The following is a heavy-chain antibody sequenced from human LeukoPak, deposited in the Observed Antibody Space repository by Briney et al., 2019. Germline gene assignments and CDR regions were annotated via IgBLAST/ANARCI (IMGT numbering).Heavy chain of an antibody. Sequence: GGSLRLSCAASGFTFSSYAMSWVRQAPGKGLEWVSAISGSGGSTYYADSVKGQFTISRDNSKNTLYLQMNSLRAEDTAVYYCAKDSILGSERPKQFDYWGQGTLVTVSS. CDR1: GFTFSSYA. CDR3: AKDSILGSERPKQFDY. V-gene: IGHV3-23*01. J-gene: IGHJ4*02. CDR2: ISGSGGST. D-gene: IGHD3-3*02.